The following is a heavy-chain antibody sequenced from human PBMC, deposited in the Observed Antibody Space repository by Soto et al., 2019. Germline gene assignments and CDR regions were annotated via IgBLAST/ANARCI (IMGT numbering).Heavy chain of an antibody. J-gene: IGHJ4*02. V-gene: IGHV3-9*01. CDR3: AKSFTSVIITYHFDY. CDR2: ISWNSGTI. Sequence: EVQLVESGGGLVQPGRSLRLSCAASGFTFDDYAMHWVRQTPGKGLEWVSGISWNSGTIGYVDSVKGRFTISRDNAKNSLYLQMNSLRAEDTALYYCAKSFTSVIITYHFDYWGQGTLVTVSS. CDR1: GFTFDDYA. D-gene: IGHD3-9*01.